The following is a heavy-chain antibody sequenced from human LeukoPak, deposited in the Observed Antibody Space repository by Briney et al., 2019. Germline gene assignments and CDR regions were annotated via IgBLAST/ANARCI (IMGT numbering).Heavy chain of an antibody. V-gene: IGHV3-9*01. Sequence: GGSLRLSCEASGFTFDDYAMHWVRQAPGKGLEWVSGISWNSGSIDYADSVKGRFTISRDNAKNSLYLQTNSLRAEDTALYYCAKDSGSYDFDYWGQGTLVTVSS. CDR2: ISWNSGSI. CDR3: AKDSGSYDFDY. J-gene: IGHJ4*02. D-gene: IGHD1-26*01. CDR1: GFTFDDYA.